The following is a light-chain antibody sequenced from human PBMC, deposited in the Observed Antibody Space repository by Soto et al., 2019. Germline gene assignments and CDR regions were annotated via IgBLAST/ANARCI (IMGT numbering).Light chain of an antibody. CDR3: QQYYSYPLT. V-gene: IGKV1-6*01. J-gene: IGKJ4*01. Sequence: ATQMTQSPPSLSASVGDRVAITCRASQGIGNDLAWYQQKPGKAPKLLIYTASSLQSGVPSRFSGSGSGTDFTLTISCLQSEDFATYYCQQYYSYPLTFGGGTKVDIK. CDR1: QGIGND. CDR2: TAS.